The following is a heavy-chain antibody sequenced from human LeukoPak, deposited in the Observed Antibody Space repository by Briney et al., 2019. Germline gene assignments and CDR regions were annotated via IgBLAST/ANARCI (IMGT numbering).Heavy chain of an antibody. J-gene: IGHJ1*01. CDR1: GLSLNSYA. D-gene: IGHD6-19*01. Sequence: GGSLRLSCTASGLSLNSYAMSWVRQVPGKGLEWVSSIDYDGGSGHYADSVKGRFTISRDNSNNTLFLHLNSLRGEDTAVYYCTRNSGWYGLSWGQGTLVTVSS. CDR3: TRNSGWYGLS. CDR2: IDYDGGSG. V-gene: IGHV3-23*01.